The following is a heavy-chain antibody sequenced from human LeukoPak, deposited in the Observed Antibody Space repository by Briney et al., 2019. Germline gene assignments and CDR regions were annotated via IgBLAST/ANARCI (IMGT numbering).Heavy chain of an antibody. D-gene: IGHD3-9*01. J-gene: IGHJ6*02. CDR3: ARDDFEYSVHYGMDV. CDR1: GGSISAYY. CDR2: VYRTGNI. Sequence: SETLPLTCSVSGGSISAYYWSWIRQPAGKGLEWIGRVYRTGNINYNPSLQSRVTMSVDTSKNQISLILRSVTAADTAVYFCARDDFEYSVHYGMDVWGQGTAVTVSS. V-gene: IGHV4-4*07.